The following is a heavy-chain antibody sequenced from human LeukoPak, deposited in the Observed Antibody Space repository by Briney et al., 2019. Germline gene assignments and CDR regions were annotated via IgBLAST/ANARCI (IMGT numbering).Heavy chain of an antibody. Sequence: PSETLSLTCIVSGGSISRGSYYWNWIRQPAGKGLEWMGRIYNSGSTNYDPSLKSRVTISTDMSKNQLSLQLSSVTAADTAVYYCARQTFGDLYFDSWGQGTLVIVSS. V-gene: IGHV4-61*02. CDR1: GGSISRGSYY. CDR2: IYNSGST. CDR3: ARQTFGDLYFDS. J-gene: IGHJ4*02. D-gene: IGHD3-10*01.